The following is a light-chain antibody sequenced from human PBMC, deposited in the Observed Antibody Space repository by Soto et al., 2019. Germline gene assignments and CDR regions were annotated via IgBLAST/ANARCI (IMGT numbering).Light chain of an antibody. CDR2: AAY. J-gene: IGKJ4*01. CDR1: QGISSY. Sequence: IQLTQSPSSLSASVGDRVTITCRASQGISSYLAWYQQKPGKAPKLLIYAAYTLQSGVQSRFSGSGSGTDFTLTIRSLQPEDFATYFCQHLNSYPLTFGGGTKVDIK. V-gene: IGKV1-9*01. CDR3: QHLNSYPLT.